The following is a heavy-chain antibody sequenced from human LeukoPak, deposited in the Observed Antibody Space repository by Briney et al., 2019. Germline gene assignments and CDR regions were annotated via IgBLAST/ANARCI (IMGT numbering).Heavy chain of an antibody. V-gene: IGHV1-18*01. J-gene: IGHJ5*02. D-gene: IGHD4-17*01. CDR1: GYTFTSYG. CDR2: ISAYNGNT. CDR3: ARHDDGSLTTVTTVWFDP. Sequence: ASVKVSCKASGYTFTSYGISWVRQAPGQGLEWMGWISAYNGNTNYAQKLQGRVTMTTDTSTSAAYMELRSLRSDDTAVYYCARHDDGSLTTVTTVWFDPWGQGTLVTVPS.